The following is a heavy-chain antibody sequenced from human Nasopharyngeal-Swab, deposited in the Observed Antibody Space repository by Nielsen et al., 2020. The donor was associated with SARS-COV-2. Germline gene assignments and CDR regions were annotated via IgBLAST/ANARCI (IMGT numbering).Heavy chain of an antibody. J-gene: IGHJ4*02. CDR2: ISGSGGST. V-gene: IGHV3-23*01. CDR1: GLTFSSYA. CDR3: AKEESDSSGYYY. Sequence: GESLKISCAASGLTFSSYAMSWVRQAPGKGLEWVSAISGSGGSTYYADSVKGRFTISRDNSKNTLYLQMNSLRAKDTAVYYCAKEESDSSGYYYWGQGTLVTVSS. D-gene: IGHD3-22*01.